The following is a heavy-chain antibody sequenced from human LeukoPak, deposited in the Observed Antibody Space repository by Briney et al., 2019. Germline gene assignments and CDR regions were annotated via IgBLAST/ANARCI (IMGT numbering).Heavy chain of an antibody. V-gene: IGHV4-59*01. J-gene: IGHJ4*02. CDR2: IYDSGTT. CDR3: AGRYRSRLDF. Sequence: SETPSLTCTVSGVSISGYYWSWIRQTPGKGLEWMGYIYDSGTTNHNPSLKSRVTISVDTSKNQFSLKLSSVTAADTAVYYCAGRYRSRLDFWGQGTLVTVSS. D-gene: IGHD5-18*01. CDR1: GVSISGYY.